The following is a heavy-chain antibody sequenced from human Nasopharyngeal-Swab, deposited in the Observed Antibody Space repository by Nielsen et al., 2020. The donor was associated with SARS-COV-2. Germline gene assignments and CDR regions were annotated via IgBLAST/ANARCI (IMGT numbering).Heavy chain of an antibody. J-gene: IGHJ4*02. CDR2: ISGSGAST. CDR3: TRGLTGHIVQWNPSPY. D-gene: IGHD1-14*01. Sequence: GESLKISCEVSGFTFSSYAMNWVRHAPGKGLEWVSAISGSGASTYYADSVKGRFTISRDNSKNSLYLQMNTLRADDTALYFCTRGLTGHIVQWNPSPYWGQGTLVTVSS. V-gene: IGHV3-23*01. CDR1: GFTFSSYA.